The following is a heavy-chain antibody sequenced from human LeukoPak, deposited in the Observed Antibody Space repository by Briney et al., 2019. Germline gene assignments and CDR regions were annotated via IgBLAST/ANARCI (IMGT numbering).Heavy chain of an antibody. CDR3: ARDGGIGLDY. D-gene: IGHD2-21*01. V-gene: IGHV3-33*01. J-gene: IGHJ4*02. CDR1: GYTFSSYG. CDR2: IWYDESKK. Sequence: GGSLRLSCVASGYTFSSYGIHWVRQAPGKGLQWVAVIWYDESKKYYTDSVKGRFTISRDVSKNTLYLQMNSLRAEDSAMYYCARDGGIGLDYWGQGTLVTVSS.